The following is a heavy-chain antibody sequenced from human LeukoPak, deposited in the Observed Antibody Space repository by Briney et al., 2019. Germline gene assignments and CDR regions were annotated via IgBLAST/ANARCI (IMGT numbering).Heavy chain of an antibody. CDR3: ARVKYYDFWSGYGMDV. D-gene: IGHD3-3*01. V-gene: IGHV4-30-4*01. CDR2: IYYSGST. Sequence: SETLSLTCTVSGGSISSGDYYWSWIRQPPGTGLEWIGYIYYSGSTYYNPSLKSRVTISVDTSKNQFSLKLSSVTAADTAVYYCARVKYYDFWSGYGMDVWGQGTTVTVSS. CDR1: GGSISSGDYY. J-gene: IGHJ6*02.